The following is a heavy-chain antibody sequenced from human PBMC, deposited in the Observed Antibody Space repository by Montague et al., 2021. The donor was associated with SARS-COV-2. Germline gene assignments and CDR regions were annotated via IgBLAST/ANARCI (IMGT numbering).Heavy chain of an antibody. D-gene: IGHD6-13*01. V-gene: IGHV6-1*01. CDR2: TYYRSMWKS. Sequence: CAISGDSVFSHSATWNWIRQSPSRGLGWLGRTYYRSMWKSDYARSVKSRIAINPDTSKNQFSLQLSSVTPEDTALYYCVRGIEAAGSYDYWGQGTLVTVSS. CDR3: VRGIEAAGSYDY. J-gene: IGHJ4*02. CDR1: GDSVFSHSAT.